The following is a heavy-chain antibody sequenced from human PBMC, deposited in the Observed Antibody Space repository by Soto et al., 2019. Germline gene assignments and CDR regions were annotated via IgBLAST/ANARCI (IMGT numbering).Heavy chain of an antibody. D-gene: IGHD6-6*01. V-gene: IGHV3-9*01. CDR1: GFPFDDYS. CDR2: ISWNSGSI. J-gene: IGHJ3*02. CDR3: AKDMASDSSSFDAFDI. Sequence: GGSLSLSCAASGFPFDDYSMHWVRQAPGKGLEWVSGISWNSGSIGYADSVKGRFTISRDNAKNSLYPQMNSLRAEDTALYYCAKDMASDSSSFDAFDIWGQGTMVTVSS.